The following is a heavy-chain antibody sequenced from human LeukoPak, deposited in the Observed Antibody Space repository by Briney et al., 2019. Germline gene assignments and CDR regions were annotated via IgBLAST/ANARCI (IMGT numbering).Heavy chain of an antibody. V-gene: IGHV3-66*01. CDR1: GFTVSSNY. CDR2: IYSGGST. J-gene: IGHJ2*01. D-gene: IGHD3-10*01. CDR3: ARARFGGTANWYFDL. Sequence: GGSLRLSCAASGFTVSSNYMSWVRQAPGKGLEWVSVIYSGGSTYYADSVKGRFTISRDNSKNTLYLQMNNLRAEDTAVYYCARARFGGTANWYFDLWGRGTLVTVSS.